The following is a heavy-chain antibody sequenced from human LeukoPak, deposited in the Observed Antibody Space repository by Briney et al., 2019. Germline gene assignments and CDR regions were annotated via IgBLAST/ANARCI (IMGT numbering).Heavy chain of an antibody. CDR3: ARDLLTIKYNSPDS. D-gene: IGHD6-6*01. J-gene: IGHJ5*01. V-gene: IGHV3-48*03. CDR2: ISSSGSAI. Sequence: PGGSLRLSCAASGFTFSIYEMNWVRQAPGKGLEWVSYISSSGSAIYYADSVKGRFTISRDNAKNSLYLQMNSLRLEDTAVYYCARDLLTIKYNSPDSWGQGTLVTVSS. CDR1: GFTFSIYE.